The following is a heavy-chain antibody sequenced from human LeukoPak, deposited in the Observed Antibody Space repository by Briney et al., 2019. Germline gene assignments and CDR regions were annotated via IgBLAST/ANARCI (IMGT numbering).Heavy chain of an antibody. CDR3: ARGRAFVITFGGVIALNWFDP. Sequence: PSETLSLTCAVSGGSISSGGYSWSWIRQPPGKGLEWIGYIYHSGSTYYNPSLKSRVTISVDRSKNQFSLKLSSVTAADTAVYYCARGRAFVITFGGVIALNWFDPWGQGTLVTVSS. CDR1: GGSISSGGYS. V-gene: IGHV4-30-2*01. D-gene: IGHD3-16*02. CDR2: IYHSGST. J-gene: IGHJ5*02.